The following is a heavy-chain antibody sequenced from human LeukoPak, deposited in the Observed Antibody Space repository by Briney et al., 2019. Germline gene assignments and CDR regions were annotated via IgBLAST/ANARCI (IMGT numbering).Heavy chain of an antibody. CDR1: GFTFSSYW. D-gene: IGHD7-27*01. J-gene: IGHJ4*02. CDR3: GRFTRSGDSVY. CDR2: IKQDGSEK. V-gene: IGHV3-7*04. Sequence: HPGGSLRLSCAASGFTFSSYWMSWVCQAPGKGLEGVANIKQDGSEKQYVDSVKGRFAISRDNAENSLYLQMNSLKAEDTAVYYCGRFTRSGDSVYWGQGTLVTVSS.